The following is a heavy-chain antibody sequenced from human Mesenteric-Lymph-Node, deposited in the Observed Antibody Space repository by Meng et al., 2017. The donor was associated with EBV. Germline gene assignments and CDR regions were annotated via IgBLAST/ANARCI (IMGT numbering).Heavy chain of an antibody. V-gene: IGHV1-18*01. CDR1: GYTFTSYG. J-gene: IGHJ5*02. Sequence: QVQLVQFGAEVKKPGASGKVSXKAPGYTFTSYGITWVRQAPGQGLEWMGWISPYNGNINFAQKFQGRVTMTTDTSTSTAYMELRSLRSDDTALYYCARDVTPMIVVVPNWFDPWGQGTLVTVSS. CDR2: ISPYNGNI. D-gene: IGHD3-22*01. CDR3: ARDVTPMIVVVPNWFDP.